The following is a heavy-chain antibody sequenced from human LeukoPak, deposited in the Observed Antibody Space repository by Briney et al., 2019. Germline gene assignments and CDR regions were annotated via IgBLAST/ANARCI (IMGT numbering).Heavy chain of an antibody. V-gene: IGHV1-69*13. D-gene: IGHD6-13*01. CDR3: ARAGIAAAGTRSWFDP. CDR1: GGTFSSYT. J-gene: IGHJ5*02. CDR2: IIPIFGTA. Sequence: ASVKVSCKASGGTFSSYTISWVRQAPGQGLEWMGGIIPIFGTANYAQKFQGRVTITADESTSTAYMELSSLRSEDTAVYYCARAGIAAAGTRSWFDPWGQGTLVTVSS.